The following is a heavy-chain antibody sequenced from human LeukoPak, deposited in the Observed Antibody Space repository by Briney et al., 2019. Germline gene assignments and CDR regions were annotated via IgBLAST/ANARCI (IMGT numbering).Heavy chain of an antibody. CDR2: ISGSGGST. CDR1: GFTFSSYA. Sequence: GGSLRLSCAASGFTFSSYAMSWVRQAPGKGLEWVSAISGSGGSTYYADSVKGRFTISRDNSKNTLYLQMNSLRAEDTAVYYCAKDGAYYDFWSGYGMDVWGQGTTVTVSS. V-gene: IGHV3-23*01. J-gene: IGHJ6*02. CDR3: AKDGAYYDFWSGYGMDV. D-gene: IGHD3-3*01.